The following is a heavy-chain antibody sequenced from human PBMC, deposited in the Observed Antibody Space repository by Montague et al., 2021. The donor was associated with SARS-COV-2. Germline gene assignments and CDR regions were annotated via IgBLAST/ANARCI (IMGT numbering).Heavy chain of an antibody. V-gene: IGHV4-39*07. J-gene: IGHJ6*02. CDR1: GGSISSSSYY. CDR2: IYDSGSN. Sequence: SETLSLTCTVSGGSISSSSYYWGWIRQPPGKGLEWIGSIYDSGSNYYNSSLKSRVTISVDTSKNQFSLKLSSVTAADTAVYYCARVGRQQLVRLSGMDVWGQGTLVTVSS. CDR3: ARVGRQQLVRLSGMDV. D-gene: IGHD6-13*01.